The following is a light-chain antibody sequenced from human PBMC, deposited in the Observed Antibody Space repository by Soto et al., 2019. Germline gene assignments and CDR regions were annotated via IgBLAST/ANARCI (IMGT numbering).Light chain of an antibody. CDR1: QSVLNRSNNKNY. V-gene: IGKV4-1*01. J-gene: IGKJ1*01. Sequence: DIVMTHSPDSLAVSLGERATINCKSSQSVLNRSNNKNYFAWYQQKPGQPPKLVIYWASTRESGVPDRFSGSGSGTDFTLTISSLQAEDVAVYYCQQYYSIPPWTFGQGTKVEIK. CDR2: WAS. CDR3: QQYYSIPPWT.